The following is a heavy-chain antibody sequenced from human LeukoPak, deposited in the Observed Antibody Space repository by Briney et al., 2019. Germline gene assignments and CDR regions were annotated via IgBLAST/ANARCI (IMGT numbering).Heavy chain of an antibody. CDR1: RFTYDDYA. D-gene: IGHD4-17*01. J-gene: IGHJ6*03. CDR2: ITWDGTST. CDR3: AREPVTRFYYYYYMDV. V-gene: IGHV3-43D*03. Sequence: GGSLRPSCAASRFTYDDYAMHWVRHSPGQGLEWVSLITWDGTSTYYSDSVKGRFTISRDNSKNSLFLQMNSLRPEDTALYYCAREPVTRFYYYYYMDVWGKGTTVTVSS.